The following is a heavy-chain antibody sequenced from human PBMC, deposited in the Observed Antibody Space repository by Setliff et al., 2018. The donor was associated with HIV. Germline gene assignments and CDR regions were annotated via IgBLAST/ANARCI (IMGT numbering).Heavy chain of an antibody. J-gene: IGHJ4*02. CDR2: ISSSGSTI. D-gene: IGHD3-22*01. CDR1: GFTFSSYE. Sequence: GGSLRLSCAASGFTFSSYEMNWVRQAPGKGLEWVSYISSSGSTIYYADSVEGRFTISRDNAKNSLYLQMNSLRAEDTAVYYCARWNYYDSSGSADYFDYWGQGTLVTVSS. V-gene: IGHV3-48*03. CDR3: ARWNYYDSSGSADYFDY.